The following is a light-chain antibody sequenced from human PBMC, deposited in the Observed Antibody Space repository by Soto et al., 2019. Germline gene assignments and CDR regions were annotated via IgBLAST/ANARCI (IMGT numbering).Light chain of an antibody. CDR2: GAS. CDR1: QSVSSSY. J-gene: IGKJ1*01. Sequence: ESVLTQSPGTLSLSPGEKATLSCRASQSVSSSYLAWYQQKPGQAPMLLIYGASSRSTGIPDRFSGSGSGTDFTLTVSRLEPEDFAMYYCPQFGSSSWTFGQGTKVEIK. CDR3: PQFGSSSWT. V-gene: IGKV3-20*01.